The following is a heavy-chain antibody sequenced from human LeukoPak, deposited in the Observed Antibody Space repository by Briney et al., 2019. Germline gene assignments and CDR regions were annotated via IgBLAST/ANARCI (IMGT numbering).Heavy chain of an antibody. Sequence: GGSLRLSCAASGFTFSNYWMSWVRQAPGKGLEWVANIKPDGSGKFYVDSLKGRFTISRDNAKNSLYLQMNSLRAEDTAVYYCARSEAGGTYWGQGTLVIVSS. CDR3: ARSEAGGTY. D-gene: IGHD3-16*01. J-gene: IGHJ4*02. V-gene: IGHV3-7*01. CDR1: GFTFSNYW. CDR2: IKPDGSGK.